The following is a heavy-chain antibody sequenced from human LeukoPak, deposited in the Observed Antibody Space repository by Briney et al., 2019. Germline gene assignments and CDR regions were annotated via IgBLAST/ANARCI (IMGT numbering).Heavy chain of an antibody. CDR3: ARGDHDFWSGYLFDY. CDR1: GGSISSYY. J-gene: IGHJ4*02. V-gene: IGHV4-59*01. Sequence: SETLSLTCTVSGGSISSYYWSWIRQPPGKGLEWLGYIYYSGGTNYNPSLKSRVTISVDTSKNQFSLKLSSVTAADTAVYYCARGDHDFWSGYLFDYWGQGTLVTVSS. D-gene: IGHD3-3*01. CDR2: IYYSGGT.